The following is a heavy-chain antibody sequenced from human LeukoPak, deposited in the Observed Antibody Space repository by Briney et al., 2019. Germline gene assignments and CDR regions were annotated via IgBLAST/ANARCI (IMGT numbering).Heavy chain of an antibody. Sequence: GRSLRLACAASGLTVDEQAMRWVRQDPGKCIKLELGISWNSGSIGYADSVKGRFTISRDNAKNSLYLQMNSLRAEDTALYYCAKAYSGSYHHAFDIWGQGTMVTVSS. CDR1: GLTVDEQA. CDR2: ISWNSGSI. J-gene: IGHJ3*02. D-gene: IGHD1-26*01. V-gene: IGHV3-9*01. CDR3: AKAYSGSYHHAFDI.